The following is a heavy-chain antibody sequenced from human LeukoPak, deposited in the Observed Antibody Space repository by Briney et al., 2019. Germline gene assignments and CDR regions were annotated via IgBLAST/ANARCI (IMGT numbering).Heavy chain of an antibody. V-gene: IGHV1-8*01. CDR1: GYTFTNYD. J-gene: IGHJ6*02. Sequence: GASVNVSCKASGYTFTNYDINWVRQATGQGLEWMGWMNPNSNNTGYAQKFQGRVTMTRNTSISTAYMELSSLRSEDTAVYYCARGRGGGYGMDVWGQGTTVTVSS. CDR3: ARGRGGGYGMDV. D-gene: IGHD3-16*01. CDR2: MNPNSNNT.